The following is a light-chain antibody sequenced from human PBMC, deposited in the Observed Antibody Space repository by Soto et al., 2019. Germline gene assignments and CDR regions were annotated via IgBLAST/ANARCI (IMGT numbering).Light chain of an antibody. J-gene: IGLJ2*01. CDR1: SSNIGSNV. Sequence: QSVLTQPPSESGTPGQRVAISCSGSSSNIGSNVVNWYQQVPGKATKLLIYSNDQRPSGVPVRFSGSKSGTSASLAISGLQSEDEADYYCAAWDDSLNGVVFGGGTKLTVL. V-gene: IGLV1-44*01. CDR3: AAWDDSLNGVV. CDR2: SND.